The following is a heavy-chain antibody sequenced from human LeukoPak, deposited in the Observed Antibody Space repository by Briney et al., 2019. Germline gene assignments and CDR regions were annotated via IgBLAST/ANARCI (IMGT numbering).Heavy chain of an antibody. D-gene: IGHD5-18*01. Sequence: GRSLRLSCAASGFTFNSYGMHWVRQAPGKELEWVAIMWYDGSSKYYTDSVKGRFTISRDNSKNTLYLQMNSLRVEDTAVYYCAREDTALVIAYWGQGTLVTVSS. CDR2: MWYDGSSK. CDR1: GFTFNSYG. CDR3: AREDTALVIAY. V-gene: IGHV3-33*01. J-gene: IGHJ4*02.